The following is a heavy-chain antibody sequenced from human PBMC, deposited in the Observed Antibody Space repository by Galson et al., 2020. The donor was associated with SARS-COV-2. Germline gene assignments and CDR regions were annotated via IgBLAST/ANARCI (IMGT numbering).Heavy chain of an antibody. CDR1: GDTFSTSG. V-gene: IGHV1-69*15. J-gene: IGHJ4*02. Sequence: KISCKASGDTFSTSGINWVRQAPGQGLEWMGRIIPIFDTANYAQKFQGRVTITADESTRTAYMELSSLRSEDTAVYYCARDRGYSGYDWYYFDYWGQGTLVTVSS. D-gene: IGHD5-12*01. CDR3: ARDRGYSGYDWYYFDY. CDR2: IIPIFDTA.